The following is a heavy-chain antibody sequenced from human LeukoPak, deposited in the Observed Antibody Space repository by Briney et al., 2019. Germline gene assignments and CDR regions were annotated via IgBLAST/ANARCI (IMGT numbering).Heavy chain of an antibody. J-gene: IGHJ4*02. CDR2: IYYSGNT. CDR3: ARATVVTIGALDY. Sequence: SGTLSLTCTVSGGSISSYYWSWIRQPPGKGPEWIGYIYYSGNTNYNPSLKSRVTISIDTSKNQFSLKLSSVTVADTAVYYCARATVVTIGALDYWGQGTLVTVSS. D-gene: IGHD4-23*01. V-gene: IGHV4-59*08. CDR1: GGSISSYY.